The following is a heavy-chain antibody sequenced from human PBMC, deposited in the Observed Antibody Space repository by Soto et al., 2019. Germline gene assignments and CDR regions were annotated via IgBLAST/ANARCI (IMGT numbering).Heavy chain of an antibody. V-gene: IGHV3-23*01. D-gene: IGHD1-26*01. Sequence: EVQLLESGGGLVQPGGSLRLSCAASGFPFSDHAMHWVRQTPGKGLEWVSAITGRGDSTYYADSVKGRFTISRDNSESTLYLQMMSLRAEDTAVYYCAKDLYVQPPSGWFDPWGQGTVVTVSS. CDR1: GFPFSDHA. CDR3: AKDLYVQPPSGWFDP. J-gene: IGHJ5*02. CDR2: ITGRGDST.